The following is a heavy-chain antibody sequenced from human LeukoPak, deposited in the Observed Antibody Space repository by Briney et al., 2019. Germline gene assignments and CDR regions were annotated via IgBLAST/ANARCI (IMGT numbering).Heavy chain of an antibody. CDR3: ATDIVVVPAAKAIDY. J-gene: IGHJ4*02. Sequence: VASVKVSCTAPGYTFTSYYMHWVRQAPGQGLEWMGWINPNSGGTNYAQKFQGRVTMTRDTSISTAYMELSRLRSDDTAVYYCATDIVVVPAAKAIDYWGQGTLVTVSS. V-gene: IGHV1-2*02. CDR1: GYTFTSYY. D-gene: IGHD2-2*01. CDR2: INPNSGGT.